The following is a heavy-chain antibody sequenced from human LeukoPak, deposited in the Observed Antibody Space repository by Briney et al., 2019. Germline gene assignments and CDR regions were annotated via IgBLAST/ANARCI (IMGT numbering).Heavy chain of an antibody. V-gene: IGHV3-30*02. Sequence: GGSLRLSCTVSGFTVSSNSMSWVRQAPGKGLEWVAFIRYDGSNKYYADSVKGRFTISRDNSKNTLYLQMNSLRAEDTAVYYCAKVWREYSSSSGIDYWGQGTLVIVSS. CDR3: AKVWREYSSSSGIDY. CDR1: GFTVSSNS. D-gene: IGHD6-6*01. CDR2: IRYDGSNK. J-gene: IGHJ4*02.